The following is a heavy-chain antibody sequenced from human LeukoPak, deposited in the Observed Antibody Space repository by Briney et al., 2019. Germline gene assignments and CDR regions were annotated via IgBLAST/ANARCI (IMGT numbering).Heavy chain of an antibody. CDR3: AKARGYSYGSEY. Sequence: GGSLRLSCAASGFTFGSYAMTWVRQAPGKGLEWVSSLSSTGGTTYYAASVRGRFTISRDNSRNTLYLQMDSLRAEDTAVYYCAKARGYSYGSEYWGQGTRVTVSS. CDR1: GFTFGSYA. CDR2: LSSTGGTT. V-gene: IGHV3-23*01. J-gene: IGHJ4*02. D-gene: IGHD5-12*01.